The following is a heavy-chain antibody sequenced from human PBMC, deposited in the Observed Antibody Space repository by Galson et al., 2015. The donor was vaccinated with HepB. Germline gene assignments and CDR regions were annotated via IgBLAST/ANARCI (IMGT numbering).Heavy chain of an antibody. CDR2: INTYNGET. Sequence: SVKVSCKASGCTFTTYSITWVRQAPGQGLEWMGGINTYNGETNYAQQLQGRVTMTTDTSTSTAYMELSTLRSDDTAVYYCASSIPSGDYATPADYYQHWGQGALVTVSS. V-gene: IGHV1-18*04. D-gene: IGHD4-17*01. J-gene: IGHJ1*01. CDR1: GCTFTTYS. CDR3: ASSIPSGDYATPADYYQH.